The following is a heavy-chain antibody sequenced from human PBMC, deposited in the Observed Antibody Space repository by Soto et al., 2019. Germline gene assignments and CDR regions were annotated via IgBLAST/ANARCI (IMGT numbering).Heavy chain of an antibody. V-gene: IGHV3-11*05. Sequence: QVQLVESGGGLAKPGGSLRLSCAASGFTFSDFYMTWIRQTPGKGLEWISYISTTRTHTNYADSVKGRFTVSRANATTSRYLAMTHLRGDDTAVYFCARNRDTYGHGFFDYWGRGARVTVSS. CDR3: ARNRDTYGHGFFDY. J-gene: IGHJ4*02. CDR2: ISTTRTHT. D-gene: IGHD5-18*01. CDR1: GFTFSDFY.